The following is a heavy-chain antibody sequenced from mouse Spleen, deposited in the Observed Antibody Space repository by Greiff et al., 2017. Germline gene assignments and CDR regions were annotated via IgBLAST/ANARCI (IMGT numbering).Heavy chain of an antibody. V-gene: IGHV3-6*01. CDR1: GYSITSGYY. CDR2: ISYDGSN. J-gene: IGHJ3*01. D-gene: IGHD2-1*01. CDR3: AYSLTWFAY. Sequence: DVQLQESGPGLVKPSQSLSLTCSVTGYSITSGYYWNWIRQFPGNKLEWMGYISYDGSNNYNPSLKNRISITRDTSKNQFFLKLNSVTTEDTATYYCAYSLTWFAYWGQGTLVTVSA.